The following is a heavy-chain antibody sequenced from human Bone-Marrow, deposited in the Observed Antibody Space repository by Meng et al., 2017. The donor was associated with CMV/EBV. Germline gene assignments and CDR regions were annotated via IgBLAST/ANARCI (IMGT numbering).Heavy chain of an antibody. CDR2: ISGSGGST. D-gene: IGHD2-2*01. J-gene: IGHJ4*02. CDR1: GFTFSSYE. Sequence: GGSLRLSCAASGFTFSSYEMNWVRQAPGKGLEWVSAISGSGGSTYYADSVKGRFTISRDNSKNTLYLQMNSLRAEDTAVYYCAKDQDEYCSSTSCYLPDYWGQGTLVTVSS. V-gene: IGHV3-23*01. CDR3: AKDQDEYCSSTSCYLPDY.